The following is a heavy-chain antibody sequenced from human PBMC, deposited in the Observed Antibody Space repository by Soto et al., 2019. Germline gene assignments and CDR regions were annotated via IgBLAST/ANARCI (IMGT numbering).Heavy chain of an antibody. CDR2: IWYDGSNK. CDR3: AKDQGAYYDFWSGYSSTGNYYYYGMDV. V-gene: IGHV3-30*02. J-gene: IGHJ6*02. CDR1: GFTFSSYG. Sequence: GGSLRLSCAASGFTFSSYGMHWVRQAPGKGLEWVAVIWYDGSNKYYADSVKGRFTISRDNSKNTLYLQINSLRAEDTAVYYCAKDQGAYYDFWSGYSSTGNYYYYGMDVWGQGTTVTVSS. D-gene: IGHD3-3*01.